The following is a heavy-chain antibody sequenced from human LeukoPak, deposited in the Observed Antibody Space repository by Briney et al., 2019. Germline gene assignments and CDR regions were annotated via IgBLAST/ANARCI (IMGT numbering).Heavy chain of an antibody. J-gene: IGHJ4*02. V-gene: IGHV3-23*01. CDR1: GFTFSNYA. CDR2: ISGSGSGT. D-gene: IGHD6-13*01. Sequence: PGGSLRLSCAASGFTFSNYAMTWVRQAPGRGLEWVSSISGSGSGTYYADSVKGRFTISRDNSKNTLYLQMDGLRAEDTAVYYCAKDPRGYSSSWHEYWGQGTLVAVSS. CDR3: AKDPRGYSSSWHEY.